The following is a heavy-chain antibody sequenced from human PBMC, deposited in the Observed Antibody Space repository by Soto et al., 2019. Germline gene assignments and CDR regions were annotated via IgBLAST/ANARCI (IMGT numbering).Heavy chain of an antibody. CDR3: ATLPRLDSMDV. J-gene: IGHJ6*02. D-gene: IGHD3-9*01. Sequence: SETLSLTCAVSGYSISSGHSWGWIRQPPGKGLEWIGSIFHTGSTYYNPSLKSRVTLSVDTSKNQFSLKLSSVTAADTAVYFCATLPRLDSMDVWGQGTTVTVSS. CDR1: GYSISSGHS. V-gene: IGHV4-38-2*01. CDR2: IFHTGST.